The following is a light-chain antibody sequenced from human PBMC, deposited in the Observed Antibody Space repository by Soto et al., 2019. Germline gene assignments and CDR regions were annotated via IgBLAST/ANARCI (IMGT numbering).Light chain of an antibody. J-gene: IGLJ1*01. CDR2: GNT. V-gene: IGLV1-40*01. CDR1: SSNIGANSD. CDR3: QSYDNSLSGFYV. Sequence: QSVLTQPPSVSGAPGQRVTISCTGSSSNIGANSDVHWYQQLTGAAPKLLIYGNTNRPSGVSDRFSASKSGTSASLATTGLQAEDEADYYCQSYDNSLSGFYVFGTGTKVTVL.